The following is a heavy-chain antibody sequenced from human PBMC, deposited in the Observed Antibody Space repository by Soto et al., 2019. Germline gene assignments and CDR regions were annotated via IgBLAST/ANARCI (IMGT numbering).Heavy chain of an antibody. V-gene: IGHV3-30-3*01. CDR3: ARAGLWDYYYYGMDV. CDR1: GFTFSSYA. Sequence: QVQLVESGGGVVQPGRSLRLSCAASGFTFSSYAMHWVRQAPGKGLEWVAVISYDGSNKYYADSVKGRFTISRDNSKNTLYLQMNSLRAEDTAVYYCARAGLWDYYYYGMDVWGQGTTVTVSS. D-gene: IGHD5-18*01. J-gene: IGHJ6*02. CDR2: ISYDGSNK.